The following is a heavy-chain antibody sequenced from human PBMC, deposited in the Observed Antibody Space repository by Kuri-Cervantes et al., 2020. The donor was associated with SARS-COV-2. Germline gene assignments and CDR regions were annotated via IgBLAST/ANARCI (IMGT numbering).Heavy chain of an antibody. V-gene: IGHV4-38-2*02. CDR3: ARSPYDPSRGVFDI. CDR1: GYSISSGYY. D-gene: IGHD1-1*01. CDR2: IYYSEGT. J-gene: IGHJ3*02. Sequence: SETLSLTCTVSGYSISSGYYWGWIRQPPGKGLEWIGSIYYSEGTKYNPSLKGRVTISVDTSKNQFSLKLSSVTAADTAVYYCARSPYDPSRGVFDIWGQGTMVTVSS.